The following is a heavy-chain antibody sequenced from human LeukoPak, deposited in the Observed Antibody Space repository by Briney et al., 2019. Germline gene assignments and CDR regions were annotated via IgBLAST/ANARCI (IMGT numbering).Heavy chain of an antibody. CDR1: GFTFSSYA. CDR2: ISSDGSNK. CDR3: AKGGGYEAQYYYYYLDV. D-gene: IGHD5-12*01. J-gene: IGHJ6*03. V-gene: IGHV3-30*04. Sequence: TGGSLRLSCAASGFTFSSYAMHWVRQAPGKGLEWVAVISSDGSNKYYADSVKGRFTISRDNSKNTLYLQMKSLRAEDTAVYYCAKGGGYEAQYYYYYLDVWGKGTTVTISS.